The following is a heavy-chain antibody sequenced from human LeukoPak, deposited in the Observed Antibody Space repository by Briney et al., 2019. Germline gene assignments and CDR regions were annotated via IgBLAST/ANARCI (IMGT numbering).Heavy chain of an antibody. V-gene: IGHV3-48*01. J-gene: IGHJ6*03. Sequence: PGGSLRLSCAASGFTFNIYSMNWVRQAPGKGLEWVSGISWNSGSRGYADSVKGRFTISRDNSKNTLFLQMNSLRVEDTAVYYCARHPGDFTGIVNYYYMDVWGKGTAVTVSS. CDR3: ARHPGDFTGIVNYYYMDV. CDR1: GFTFNIYS. D-gene: IGHD1-26*01. CDR2: ISWNSGSR.